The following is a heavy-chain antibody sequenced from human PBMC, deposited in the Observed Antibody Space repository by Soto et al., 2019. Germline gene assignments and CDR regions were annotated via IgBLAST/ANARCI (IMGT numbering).Heavy chain of an antibody. Sequence: QVHLQESGPGLVRPSDTLSLTCAVSGFSIGSNNWWGWIRQPPGKGLEWIGNIYYSGTTQFNSSLKSRVTTSRDGAGSQFALRLSSVTAADTAVYYCARKERKPAAIWNWGQGTLVTVSS. CDR1: GFSIGSNNW. CDR3: ARKERKPAAIWN. J-gene: IGHJ4*02. D-gene: IGHD2-2*01. V-gene: IGHV4-28*01. CDR2: IYYSGTT.